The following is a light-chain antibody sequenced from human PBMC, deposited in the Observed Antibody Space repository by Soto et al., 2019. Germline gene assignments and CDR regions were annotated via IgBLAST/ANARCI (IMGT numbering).Light chain of an antibody. CDR1: SSNIGSNT. V-gene: IGLV1-44*01. J-gene: IGLJ1*01. CDR2: SNN. CDR3: AAWDDNLNCFV. Sequence: QSVLTQPPSASGTPGQRVTISCSGGSSNIGSNTVNWYQQLPGTAPKLLIYSNNQRPSGVPDRFSVSKSGTSASLAISGLQSEDEADYYCAAWDDNLNCFVFGIGTKLTVL.